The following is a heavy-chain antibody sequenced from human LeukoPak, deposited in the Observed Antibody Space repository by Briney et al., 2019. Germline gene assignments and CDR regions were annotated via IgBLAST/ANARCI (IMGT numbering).Heavy chain of an antibody. V-gene: IGHV3-30-3*01. Sequence: GGSLRLSCAASGVTFSSYAMHWVRQAPGKGLEWVAVISYDGSNKYYADSVKGRFTISRDNSKNTLYLQMNSLRAEDTAVYYCARRVVVPAATEYDWFDPWGQGTLVTVSS. CDR1: GVTFSSYA. J-gene: IGHJ5*02. D-gene: IGHD2-2*01. CDR3: ARRVVVPAATEYDWFDP. CDR2: ISYDGSNK.